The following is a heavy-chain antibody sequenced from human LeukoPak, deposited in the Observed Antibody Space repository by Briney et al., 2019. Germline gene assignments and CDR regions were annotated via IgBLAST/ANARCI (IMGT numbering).Heavy chain of an antibody. Sequence: KPSQTLSFTCAVSGGSFSSGGYSGSWIRQPPGKGLEWIGYIYHSGSTYYNPSLRGRVTISVDRSKNQFSLNLSSVTAADTAVYYCARVALGSGSPFTNNWFDPWGQGTLVTVSS. CDR1: GGSFSSGGYS. V-gene: IGHV4-30-2*01. CDR2: IYHSGST. J-gene: IGHJ5*02. CDR3: ARVALGSGSPFTNNWFDP. D-gene: IGHD3-10*01.